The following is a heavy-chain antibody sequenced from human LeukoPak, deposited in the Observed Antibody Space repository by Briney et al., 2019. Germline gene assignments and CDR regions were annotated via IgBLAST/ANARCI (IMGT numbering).Heavy chain of an antibody. Sequence: PSETLSLTCTDYGGSFIGYYWTWIRQPPGKGLEWIGEINHSGSINYNPSLKSRVTISLDTSKNQFSLKLSSVTAADTAVYYCATCFSYYYDPRGRQVRDAFDIWGQGTMVTASS. CDR3: ATCFSYYYDPRGRQVRDAFDI. J-gene: IGHJ3*02. D-gene: IGHD3-22*01. CDR2: INHSGSI. CDR1: GGSFIGYY. V-gene: IGHV4-34*01.